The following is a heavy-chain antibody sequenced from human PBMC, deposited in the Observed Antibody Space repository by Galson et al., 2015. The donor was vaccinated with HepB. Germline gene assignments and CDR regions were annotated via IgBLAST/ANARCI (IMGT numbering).Heavy chain of an antibody. CDR1: GFTFSSYS. D-gene: IGHD5-12*01. Sequence: SLRLSCAASGFTFSSYSMNWVRQAPGKGLEWVSSISSSSSYIYYADSVKGRFTISRDNAKNSLYLQVNSLRAEDTAVYYCAMFRGYSGYDSKYYFDYWGQGTLVTVSS. CDR3: AMFRGYSGYDSKYYFDY. V-gene: IGHV3-21*01. CDR2: ISSSSSYI. J-gene: IGHJ4*02.